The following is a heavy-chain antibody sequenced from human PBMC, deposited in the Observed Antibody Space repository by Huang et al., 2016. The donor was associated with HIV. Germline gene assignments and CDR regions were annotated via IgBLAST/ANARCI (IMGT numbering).Heavy chain of an antibody. J-gene: IGHJ5*02. Sequence: QVQLVQFGAEVKKHGASVKVSCKVSGKSVSEVAMHWVRHAPGKGLEWRGGCDAIEGGTVDPQKVKGRVSRTEDTSTDTAYMELSGLRSEDTAVYYCVTSRKTISGGRVGWFDPWGQGTLVTVSS. CDR2: CDAIEGGT. CDR3: VTSRKTISGGRVGWFDP. V-gene: IGHV1-24*01. CDR1: GKSVSEVA. D-gene: IGHD3-3*01.